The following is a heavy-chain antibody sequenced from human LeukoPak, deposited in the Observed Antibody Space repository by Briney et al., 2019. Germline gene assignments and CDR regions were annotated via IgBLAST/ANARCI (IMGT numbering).Heavy chain of an antibody. D-gene: IGHD1-1*01. CDR3: TRGGSVTTGPIDH. V-gene: IGHV3-48*03. CDR2: ISSSGKTI. Sequence: PGGSLRLSCAASGFMFVTYEMTWVRHAPGGGLEWIAYISSSGKTIYYADSVRGRFTVARDNARSSLYLDMNSLRVEDTAFYFCTRGGSVTTGPIDHWGQGTLVTVSS. J-gene: IGHJ4*02. CDR1: GFMFVTYE.